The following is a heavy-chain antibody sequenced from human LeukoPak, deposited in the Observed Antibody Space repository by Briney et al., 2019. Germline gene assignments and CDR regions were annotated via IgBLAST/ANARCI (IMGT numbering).Heavy chain of an antibody. CDR3: ASQGTGIAAADY. CDR1: GFTFSSYW. V-gene: IGHV3-74*01. D-gene: IGHD6-13*01. CDR2: INSDGSIT. Sequence: GGSLRLSCAASGFTFSSYWMHWVRQAPGRGLVWVSRINSDGSITTYADSVKGRFTISRDNAKNTLYLQMNSLRVEDTAVYYCASQGTGIAAADYWGQGTLVTASS. J-gene: IGHJ4*02.